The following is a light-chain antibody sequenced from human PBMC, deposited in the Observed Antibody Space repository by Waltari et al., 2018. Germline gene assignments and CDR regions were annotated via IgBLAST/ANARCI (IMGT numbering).Light chain of an antibody. V-gene: IGKV3-20*01. CDR2: GAS. Sequence: EIVLTQSPRTLSLSSVERATLSCRASQTVRTTYLAWYQQKPGQAPTLLIYGASSRATGIPDRFSGSGSGTDFSLTISSLESEDFAVYYCQQYDISPLTFGGGTKVEIK. J-gene: IGKJ4*01. CDR3: QQYDISPLT. CDR1: QTVRTTY.